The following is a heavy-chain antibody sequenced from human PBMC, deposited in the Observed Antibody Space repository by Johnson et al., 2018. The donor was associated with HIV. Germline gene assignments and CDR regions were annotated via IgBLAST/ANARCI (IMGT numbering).Heavy chain of an antibody. CDR3: ATVVVITQDAFDI. CDR1: GFIFSNAW. Sequence: VQLVESGGGLIEPGGSLRLSCAASGFIFSNAWMTWVRQAPGKGLEWVGRIKGKTDGGTTDYAAPVQGRFTISRSESKNTLYLQMNSLKIEDTAVYYCATVVVITQDAFDIWGQGTMVTVSS. CDR2: IKGKTDGGTT. V-gene: IGHV3-15*01. J-gene: IGHJ3*02. D-gene: IGHD3-22*01.